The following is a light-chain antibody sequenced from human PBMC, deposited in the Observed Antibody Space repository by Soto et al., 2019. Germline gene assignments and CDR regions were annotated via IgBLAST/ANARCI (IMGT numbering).Light chain of an antibody. V-gene: IGLV4-69*01. Sequence: QPVLTQSPSASASVGASVKLTCTLSSGHSSYAIAWHQQQPEKGPRYLMKLNSDGSHSKGDGIPDRFSGSSSGAERYLTISSLQSEDEADYYCQTWGTGIRVFGNGTKVTVL. CDR1: SGHSSYA. CDR2: LNSDGSH. CDR3: QTWGTGIRV. J-gene: IGLJ1*01.